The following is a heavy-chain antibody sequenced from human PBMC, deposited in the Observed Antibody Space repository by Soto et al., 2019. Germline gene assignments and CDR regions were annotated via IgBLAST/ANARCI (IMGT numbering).Heavy chain of an antibody. V-gene: IGHV1-8*01. Sequence: GASVKVSCKASGYTFTSYDINWVRQATGQGLEWMGWMNPNSGNTGYAQKFQGRVTMTRDTSTSTVYMELSSLRSEDTAVYYCATAAYSTSWYDFWGQGTLVTVS. D-gene: IGHD6-13*01. CDR3: ATAAYSTSWYDF. CDR1: GYTFTSYD. CDR2: MNPNSGNT. J-gene: IGHJ5*01.